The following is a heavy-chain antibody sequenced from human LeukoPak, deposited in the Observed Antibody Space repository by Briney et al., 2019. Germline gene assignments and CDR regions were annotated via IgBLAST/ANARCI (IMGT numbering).Heavy chain of an antibody. CDR2: ISGSGGST. D-gene: IGHD5-18*01. V-gene: IGHV3-23*01. Sequence: PGGSLRLSCAASGFTFSSYTMSWVRQAPGKGLEWVSAISGSGGSTHYADSVEGRFTISRDNSKNTLYLQMNSLSAEDTAVYYCANLPSTKYAYGNNYGYLFDHWGQGTLVTVSS. CDR1: GFTFSSYT. CDR3: ANLPSTKYAYGNNYGYLFDH. J-gene: IGHJ4*02.